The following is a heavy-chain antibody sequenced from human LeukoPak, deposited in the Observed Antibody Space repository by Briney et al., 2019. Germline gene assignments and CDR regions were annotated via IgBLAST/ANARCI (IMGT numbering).Heavy chain of an antibody. V-gene: IGHV3-48*03. CDR2: ISSSGSTI. Sequence: GGSLRLSCTASGFTFGDYAMTWVRQAPGKGLEWVSYISSSGSTIYYADSVKGRFTISRDNAKNSLYLQMNSLRAEDTAVYYCASSDYYDSSSRPIDYWGQGTLVTVSS. CDR1: GFTFGDYA. CDR3: ASSDYYDSSSRPIDY. D-gene: IGHD3-22*01. J-gene: IGHJ4*02.